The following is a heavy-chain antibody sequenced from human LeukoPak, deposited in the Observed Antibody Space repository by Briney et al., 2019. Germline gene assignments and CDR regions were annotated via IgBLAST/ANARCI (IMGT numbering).Heavy chain of an antibody. CDR2: IYYSGST. V-gene: IGHV4-61*01. CDR1: GGSVSSGSYY. Sequence: PSETLSLTCTVSGGSVSSGSYYWSWIRQPPGKGLEWIGYIYYSGSTNYNPSLKSRVTISVDKSKNQFSLKLSSVTAADTAVYYCARGPSIQLWFYFDYWGQGTLVTVSS. D-gene: IGHD5-18*01. CDR3: ARGPSIQLWFYFDY. J-gene: IGHJ4*02.